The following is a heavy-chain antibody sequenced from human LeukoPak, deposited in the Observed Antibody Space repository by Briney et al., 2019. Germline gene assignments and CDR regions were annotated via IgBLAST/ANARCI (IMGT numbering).Heavy chain of an antibody. J-gene: IGHJ5*02. CDR3: AREKRLAAAGTKFDP. CDR2: MRYDGSNK. Sequence: PGRSLRLSCAASGFTFSSYGMHWVRQAPGKGLEWVAVMRYDGSNKYYADSVKGRFTISRDNSKNTLYLQMNSLRAEDTAVYYCAREKRLAAAGTKFDPWGQGTLVTVSS. V-gene: IGHV3-33*01. CDR1: GFTFSSYG. D-gene: IGHD6-13*01.